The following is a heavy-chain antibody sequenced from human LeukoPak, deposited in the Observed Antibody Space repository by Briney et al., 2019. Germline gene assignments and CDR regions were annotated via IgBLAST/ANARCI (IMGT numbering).Heavy chain of an antibody. V-gene: IGHV3-23*01. CDR1: GFTLSGFA. Sequence: PGGSLRLSCAASGFTLSGFAMSWIRQAPGKGLEWVSSISRSGESTFYADSVRGRFTISRDNSKNTVSLQMESLRAEDTALYYCAKDYAVGSIDYWGQGTLVTVSS. CDR2: ISRSGEST. J-gene: IGHJ4*02. CDR3: AKDYAVGSIDY. D-gene: IGHD3-16*01.